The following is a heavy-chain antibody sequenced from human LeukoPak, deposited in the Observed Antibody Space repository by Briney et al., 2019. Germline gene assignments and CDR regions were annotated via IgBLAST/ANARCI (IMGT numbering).Heavy chain of an antibody. J-gene: IGHJ4*02. CDR2: ISYDGSNK. CDR3: AKSQGRSSSSDDY. D-gene: IGHD6-6*01. Sequence: PGGSLRLSCAASGFTFSSYAMHWVRQAPGKGLEWVAVISYDGSNKYYADSVKGRFTISRDNSKNTLYLQMNSLRAEDTAVYYCAKSQGRSSSSDDYWGQGTLVTVSS. V-gene: IGHV3-30*04. CDR1: GFTFSSYA.